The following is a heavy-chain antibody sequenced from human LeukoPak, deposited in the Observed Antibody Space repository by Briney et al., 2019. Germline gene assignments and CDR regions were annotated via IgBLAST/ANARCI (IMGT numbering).Heavy chain of an antibody. V-gene: IGHV3-23*01. CDR1: GFTFSSYA. CDR2: ISGSGGST. Sequence: PGGSLRLSCAASGFTFSSYAMSWVRQAPGKGLEWVSAISGSGGSTYYADSVKGRFTISRDNSKNTLYLQMNSLRAEDTAVYYCARRGIADYYFDYWGQGTLVTVSS. CDR3: ARRGIADYYFDY. D-gene: IGHD6-13*01. J-gene: IGHJ4*02.